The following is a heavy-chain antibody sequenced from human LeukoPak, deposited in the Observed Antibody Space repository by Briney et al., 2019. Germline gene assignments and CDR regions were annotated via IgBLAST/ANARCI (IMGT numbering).Heavy chain of an antibody. CDR1: GFTFSSYS. CDR3: AREHSSSSNGAFDI. D-gene: IGHD6-6*01. J-gene: IGHJ3*02. CDR2: ISSSSSYI. V-gene: IGHV3-21*01. Sequence: PGGSLRLSCAASGFTFSSYSMNWVRQAPGKGLEWVSSISSSSSYIYYADSVKGRFTISRDNAKNSLYLQMNSLRAEDTAVYYCAREHSSSSNGAFDIWGQGTMVTVSS.